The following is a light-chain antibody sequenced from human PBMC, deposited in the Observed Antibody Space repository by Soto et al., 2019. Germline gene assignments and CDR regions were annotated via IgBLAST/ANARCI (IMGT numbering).Light chain of an antibody. CDR2: GAS. CDR1: QTVATN. CDR3: QQYNIWPYP. V-gene: IGKV3-15*01. Sequence: EMVMTQSPATLSVSPGDRAALSCRTSQTVATNLTWYQQKIGQAPRLLLYGASTRATGIPARFSGDGSGTECTLTISSLRSGDFAFYFCQQYNIWPYPVGQGTKLEIK. J-gene: IGKJ2*01.